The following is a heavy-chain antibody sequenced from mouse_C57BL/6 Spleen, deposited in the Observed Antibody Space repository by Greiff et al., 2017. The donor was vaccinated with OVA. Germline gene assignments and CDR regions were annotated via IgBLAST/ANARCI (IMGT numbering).Heavy chain of an antibody. CDR3: ARGDPPGWDGEHVDV. CDR2: INPSNGDT. V-gene: IGHV1-7*01. Sequence: QVQLQQSGPELVKPGASVKLSCKASGYTFTSYWMYWVKQRHGKGLEWIGYINPSNGDTSYNQKFKDKATLTVDKSSSTAYMQLSILTYDDSAVYYCARGDPPGWDGEHVDVWGTGTTVTVSS. J-gene: IGHJ1*03. CDR1: GYTFTSYW. D-gene: IGHD4-1*01.